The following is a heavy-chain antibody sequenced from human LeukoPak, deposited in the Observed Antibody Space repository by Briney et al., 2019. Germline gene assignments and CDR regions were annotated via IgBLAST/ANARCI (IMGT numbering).Heavy chain of an antibody. CDR1: GFTFSSYA. CDR2: ISGSGGST. V-gene: IGHV3-23*01. J-gene: IGHJ1*01. CDR3: AAGTAAAEYFQH. Sequence: GGSLRLSCAASGFTFSSYAMSWVRQAPGKGLEWVSAISGSGGSTYYADSVKGRFTISRDNSKNTLYLQMNSLRVEDTAVYYCAAGTAAAEYFQHWGQGTLVTVSS. D-gene: IGHD1-7*01.